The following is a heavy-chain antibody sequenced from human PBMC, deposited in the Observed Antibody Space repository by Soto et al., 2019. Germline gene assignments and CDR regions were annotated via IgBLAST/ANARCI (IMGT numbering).Heavy chain of an antibody. V-gene: IGHV3-30-3*01. Sequence: QVQLVESRGGVVQPGRSLRLSCAASGFTFSSYAMHWVRQAPGKGLEWVAVISYDGSNKYYADSVKGRFTISRDNSKNTLYLQMNSLRAEDTAVYYCARDSNYYDSSGYWAGDAFDIWGQGTMVTVSS. D-gene: IGHD3-22*01. J-gene: IGHJ3*02. CDR3: ARDSNYYDSSGYWAGDAFDI. CDR2: ISYDGSNK. CDR1: GFTFSSYA.